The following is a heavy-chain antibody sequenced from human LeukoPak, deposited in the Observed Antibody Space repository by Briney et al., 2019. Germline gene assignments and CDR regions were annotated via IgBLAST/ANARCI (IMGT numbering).Heavy chain of an antibody. CDR2: INPSAGRT. V-gene: IGHV1-46*01. Sequence: PGGSLRLSCAASGYTFTSYYIHWVRQPPGQGLEWMGIINPSAGRTTYAQKFQGRVAMTRDTSTSTVYMELSSLRSEDTAMYYCARELDHNTDYYGDYWGQGTLVTVSS. J-gene: IGHJ4*02. CDR3: ARELDHNTDYYGDY. D-gene: IGHD3-22*01. CDR1: GYTFTSYY.